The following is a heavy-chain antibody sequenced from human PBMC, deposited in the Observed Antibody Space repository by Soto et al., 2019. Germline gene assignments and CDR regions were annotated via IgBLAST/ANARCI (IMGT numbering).Heavy chain of an antibody. CDR2: IYTSGST. J-gene: IGHJ5*02. Sequence: SETLSLTCTVSGGSISSYYWSWIRQPAGKGLEWIGRIYTSGSTNSNPPLKSRVTMSVDSSKNQSSLKLSSVTAADTAVYYCARDLPTSARGWFEPWSQGTLVTVSS. CDR1: GGSISSYY. V-gene: IGHV4-4*07. CDR3: ARDLPTSARGWFEP.